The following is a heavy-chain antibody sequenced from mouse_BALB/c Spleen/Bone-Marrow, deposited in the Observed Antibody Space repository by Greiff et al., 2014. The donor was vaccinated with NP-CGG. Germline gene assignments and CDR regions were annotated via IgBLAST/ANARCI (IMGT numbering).Heavy chain of an antibody. D-gene: IGHD2-14*01. V-gene: IGHV1S130*01. CDR1: GYTFTNSW. CDR3: ASPHRCGYYFDY. Sequence: VQLQQSGSVLVRPGASVKLSCKASGYTFTNSWMHWAKQRPGQGLEWIGEIHPNSGNSNYNEKFKGKATLTVDTSSSTAYVDLSSLTSEDSAVYYCASPHRCGYYFDYWGQGTSVTVSS. CDR2: IHPNSGNS. J-gene: IGHJ2*02.